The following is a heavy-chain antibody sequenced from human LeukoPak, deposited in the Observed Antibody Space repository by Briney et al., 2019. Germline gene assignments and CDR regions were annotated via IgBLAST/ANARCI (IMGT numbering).Heavy chain of an antibody. Sequence: GGSLRLSCAASGFTFSSYWMTWVRQAPGKGLEWVANIKRDGSEKHYVDSVKGRFTISRDNSKNTLYLQMNSLRAEDTAVYYCAKDRALLTNWGQGTLVTVSS. J-gene: IGHJ4*02. D-gene: IGHD2-15*01. CDR3: AKDRALLTN. CDR2: IKRDGSEK. CDR1: GFTFSSYW. V-gene: IGHV3-7*01.